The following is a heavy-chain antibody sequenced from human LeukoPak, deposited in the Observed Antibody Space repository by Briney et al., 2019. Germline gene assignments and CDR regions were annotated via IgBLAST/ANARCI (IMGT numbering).Heavy chain of an antibody. D-gene: IGHD2-15*01. J-gene: IGHJ4*02. V-gene: IGHV3-11*01. CDR1: GFTFSDYY. CDR2: ISSSGSTI. CDR3: AKEGYCSGGSCSPPY. Sequence: PGGSLRLSCAASGFTFSDYYMSWIRQAPGKGLEWVSYISSSGSTIYYADSVKGRFTISRDNAKNSLYLQMNSLRAEDTALYYCAKEGYCSGGSCSPPYWGQGTLVTVSS.